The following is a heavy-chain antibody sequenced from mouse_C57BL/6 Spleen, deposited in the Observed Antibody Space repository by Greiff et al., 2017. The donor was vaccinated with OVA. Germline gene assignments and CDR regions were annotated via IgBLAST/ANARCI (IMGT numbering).Heavy chain of an antibody. D-gene: IGHD2-1*01. CDR1: GYTFTDYY. CDR2: INPNNGGT. Sequence: EVKVQQSGPELVKPGASVKISCKASGYTFTDYYMNWVKQSHGQSLEWIGDINPNNGGTSYNQKFKGKATLTVDKSSSTAYMELRSLTSEDSAVYYCARIYYNDFFFDDWGQGTTLTVSS. CDR3: ARIYYNDFFFDD. J-gene: IGHJ2*01. V-gene: IGHV1-26*01.